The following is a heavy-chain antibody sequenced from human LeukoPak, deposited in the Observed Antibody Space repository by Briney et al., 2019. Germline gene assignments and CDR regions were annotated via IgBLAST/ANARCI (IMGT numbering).Heavy chain of an antibody. V-gene: IGHV1-69*13. CDR2: IIPIFGTA. CDR1: GGTFSSYA. CDR3: ARKSRRTGTPYYYYMDA. J-gene: IGHJ6*03. D-gene: IGHD1-1*01. Sequence: GASVKVSCKASGGTFSSYAISWVRQAPGQGLEWMGGIIPIFGTANYAQKFQGRVTITADESTSTAYMELSSLRSEDTAVYYCARKSRRTGTPYYYYMDAWGKGTTVTVSS.